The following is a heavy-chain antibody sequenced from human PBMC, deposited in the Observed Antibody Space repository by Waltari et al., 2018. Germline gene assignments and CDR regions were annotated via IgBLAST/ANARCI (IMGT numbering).Heavy chain of an antibody. J-gene: IGHJ4*02. Sequence: QVQLQESGPGLVKPSETLSLTCGVSGYSITTGYYWGWIRQPPGKGLEWIGSIYHSGSAYYNPSLRSRVSMSVDTSKNHFSLKVTSVTAADTAIYFCARVSGVYYFDYWGQGNLVTVS. CDR1: GYSITTGYY. V-gene: IGHV4-38-2*01. CDR2: IYHSGSA. D-gene: IGHD2-8*01. CDR3: ARVSGVYYFDY.